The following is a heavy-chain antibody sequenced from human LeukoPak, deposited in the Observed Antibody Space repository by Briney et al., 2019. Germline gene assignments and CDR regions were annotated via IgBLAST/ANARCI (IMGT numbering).Heavy chain of an antibody. V-gene: IGHV1-69*05. D-gene: IGHD2-21*02. CDR2: IIPIFGTA. Sequence: ASVMVSCKASGGTFSSYAISWVRQAPGQGLEWMGRIIPIFGTANYAQKFQGRVTITTDESTSTAYMELSSLRSEDTAVYYCARGVYCGGDCYLYFDYWGQGTLVTVSS. CDR1: GGTFSSYA. J-gene: IGHJ4*02. CDR3: ARGVYCGGDCYLYFDY.